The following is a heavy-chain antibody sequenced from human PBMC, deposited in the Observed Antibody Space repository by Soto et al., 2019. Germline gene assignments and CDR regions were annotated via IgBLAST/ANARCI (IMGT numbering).Heavy chain of an antibody. CDR3: AREGKGGYSYGFDY. Sequence: QVQLVQSGAEVKKPGSSVKVSCKASGGTFSSYTISWVRQAPGQGLEWMGRIIPIHGIANYEQKFQGRVTITADKSRSTADMELSSLRSEDTAVYYCAREGKGGYSYGFDYWGQGTLVTVSS. J-gene: IGHJ4*02. CDR1: GGTFSSYT. D-gene: IGHD5-18*01. V-gene: IGHV1-69*08. CDR2: IIPIHGIA.